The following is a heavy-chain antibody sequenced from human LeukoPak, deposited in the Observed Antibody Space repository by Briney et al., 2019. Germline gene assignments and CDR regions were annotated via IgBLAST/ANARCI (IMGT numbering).Heavy chain of an antibody. D-gene: IGHD3-22*01. J-gene: IGHJ5*02. V-gene: IGHV4-39*02. CDR1: GGSISSSSYY. CDR3: ARDRGYYGCVNWFDP. CDR2: IHYGGST. Sequence: SETLSLTCTVSGGSISSSSYYWGWIRQPPGKGLEWIGSIHYGGSTYYTASLKSRVTISVNTSKNQFSLKLSSVTAADTAVYYCARDRGYYGCVNWFDPWGQGTLVTVSS.